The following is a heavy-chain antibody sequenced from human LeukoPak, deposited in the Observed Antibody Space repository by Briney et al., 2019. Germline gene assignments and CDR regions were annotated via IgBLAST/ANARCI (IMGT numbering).Heavy chain of an antibody. CDR2: IKQDGSEK. J-gene: IGHJ6*03. V-gene: IGHV3-7*01. Sequence: PGGSLRLSCAASGFTFSSYWMSWVRRAPGKGLEWVANIKQDGSEKYYVDSVKGRFTISRDNAKNSLYLQMNSLRAEDTAVYYCARGGDDILTGYHLYYYYYYYMDVWGKGTTVTVSS. CDR1: GFTFSSYW. D-gene: IGHD3-9*01. CDR3: ARGGDDILTGYHLYYYYYYYMDV.